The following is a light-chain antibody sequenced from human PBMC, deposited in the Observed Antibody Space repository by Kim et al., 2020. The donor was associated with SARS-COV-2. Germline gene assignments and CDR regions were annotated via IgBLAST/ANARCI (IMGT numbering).Light chain of an antibody. Sequence: KTVAISCTRSSGSFGSTYLQWYQQRPGSVPTIVIYEDKKRPSGVPSRFSGSIDSSSNSASLTISGVETEDEADYYCQSYDATSLWVFGGGTQLTVL. V-gene: IGLV6-57*03. CDR1: SGSFGSTY. CDR2: EDK. J-gene: IGLJ3*02. CDR3: QSYDATSLWV.